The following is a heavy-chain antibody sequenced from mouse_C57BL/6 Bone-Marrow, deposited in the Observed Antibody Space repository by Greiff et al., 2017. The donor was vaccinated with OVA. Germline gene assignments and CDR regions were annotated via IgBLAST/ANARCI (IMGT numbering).Heavy chain of an antibody. CDR2: IDPSDSET. CDR3: AVVTTRRNAMDY. CDR1: GYTFTSYW. Sequence: VQLQQPGAELVRPGSSVKLSCKASGYTFTSYWMHWVKQRPIQGLEWIGNIDPSDSETHYNQKFKDKATLTVDKSSSTAYMQLSSLTSEDSAVYYCAVVTTRRNAMDYWGQGTSVTVSS. J-gene: IGHJ4*01. V-gene: IGHV1-52*01. D-gene: IGHD2-2*01.